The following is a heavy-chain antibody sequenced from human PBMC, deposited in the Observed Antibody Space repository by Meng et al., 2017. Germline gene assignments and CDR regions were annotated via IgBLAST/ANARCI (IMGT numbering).Heavy chain of an antibody. CDR3: ARDEDISAAGKLFGDY. Sequence: GKLGRSWAEVKKPGASVKVSCKASGATFPDYWLHWVRRAPGQGLEWMGRINPKSGDTHYAQRFQGRVTMTGDTSISTAYMELSGLRSDDTAMYYCARDEDISAAGKLFGDYWGQGTLVTVSS. V-gene: IGHV1-2*06. D-gene: IGHD6-13*01. J-gene: IGHJ4*02. CDR1: GATFPDYW. CDR2: INPKSGDT.